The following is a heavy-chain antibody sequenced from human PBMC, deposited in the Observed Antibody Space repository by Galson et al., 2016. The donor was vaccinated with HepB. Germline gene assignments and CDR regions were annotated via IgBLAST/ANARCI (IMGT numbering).Heavy chain of an antibody. CDR3: AREHPGPSHDGLDI. CDR1: GGTFINYS. V-gene: IGHV1-69*04. CDR2: IVPIIDIR. J-gene: IGHJ3*02. D-gene: IGHD3-10*01. Sequence: SVKVSCKASGGTFINYSITWVRQAPGQGLEWVGRIVPIIDIRNYAQKFQGRVTFTADRSTSTASMEVRSLTSEDTAIYYCAREHPGPSHDGLDIWGQGTMVTVSS.